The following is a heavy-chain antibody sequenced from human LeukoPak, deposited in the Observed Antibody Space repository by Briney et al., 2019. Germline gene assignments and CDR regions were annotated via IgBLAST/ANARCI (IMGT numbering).Heavy chain of an antibody. Sequence: PGGSLRLSCAASGFTVSSNYMSWVRQAPGKGLEWVSVTCSGGSTYYTDSVKGRFTISRDNSKNTLYLQMNSLRAEDTAVYYCARVAPYDFWSGYYYFDYWGQGTLVTVSS. CDR1: GFTVSSNY. D-gene: IGHD3-3*01. CDR3: ARVAPYDFWSGYYYFDY. V-gene: IGHV3-53*01. J-gene: IGHJ4*02. CDR2: TCSGGST.